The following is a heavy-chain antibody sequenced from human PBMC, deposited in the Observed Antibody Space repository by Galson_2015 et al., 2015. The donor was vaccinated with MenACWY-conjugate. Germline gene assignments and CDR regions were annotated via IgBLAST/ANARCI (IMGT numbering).Heavy chain of an antibody. CDR2: INGAGTDT. J-gene: IGHJ4*02. D-gene: IGHD2-15*01. CDR1: GFTFSSYW. Sequence: SLRLSCAASGFTFSSYWMHWVRHAPGKGLVWVSRINGAGTDTSYADSVKGRFTISRDNAKNTLYLQMNSLRDDDTAVYYCVRSVVAAYGCFDYWGQGTLVTVSS. V-gene: IGHV3-74*01. CDR3: VRSVVAAYGCFDY.